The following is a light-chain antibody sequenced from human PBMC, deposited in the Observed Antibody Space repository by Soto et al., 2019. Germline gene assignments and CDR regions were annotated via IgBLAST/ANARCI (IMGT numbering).Light chain of an antibody. CDR2: AAS. V-gene: IGKV1-39*01. CDR3: QQSYSTPS. CDR1: QSISNY. J-gene: IGKJ4*01. Sequence: DIQMTQSPSSLSASVGDRVTITCRASQSISNYLNWYQQKPGKAPKLLIYAASSLQSGVPSRFSGRGSGTDFILTISSLQPEDFASYYCQQSYSTPSFGGGTKVEIK.